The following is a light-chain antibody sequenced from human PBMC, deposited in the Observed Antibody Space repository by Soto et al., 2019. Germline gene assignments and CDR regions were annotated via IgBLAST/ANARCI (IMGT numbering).Light chain of an antibody. V-gene: IGLV2-8*01. J-gene: IGLJ3*02. CDR1: SSDVGGYNS. CDR2: EVT. Sequence: QSALTQPPSASGSPGQSVTISCTGTSSDVGGYNSVSWYQQHPGKAPKVIIYEVTNRPSGVPDRFSGSKSGNTASLTVSGLQAEDDADYYCSSYAGSNNVLFGGGTKLTVL. CDR3: SSYAGSNNVL.